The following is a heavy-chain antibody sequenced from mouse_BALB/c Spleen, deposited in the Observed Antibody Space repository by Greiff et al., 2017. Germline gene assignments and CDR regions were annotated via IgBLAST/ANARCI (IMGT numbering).Heavy chain of an antibody. Sequence: EVMLVESGGGLVQPGGSLKLSCAASGFTFSSYTMSWVRQTPEKRLEWVAYISNGGGSTYYPDTVKGRFTISRDNAKNTLYLQMSSLKSEDTAMYYCARQGGYSPYFDYWGQGTTLTVSS. CDR1: GFTFSSYT. CDR3: ARQGGYSPYFDY. J-gene: IGHJ2*01. D-gene: IGHD2-3*01. V-gene: IGHV5-12-2*01. CDR2: ISNGGGST.